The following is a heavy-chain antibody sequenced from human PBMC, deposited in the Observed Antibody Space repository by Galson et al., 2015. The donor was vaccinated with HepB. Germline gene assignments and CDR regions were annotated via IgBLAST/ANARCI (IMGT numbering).Heavy chain of an antibody. CDR3: AKDQAGAMSSRSAYFDF. CDR1: GFSVDNNH. V-gene: IGHV3-66*01. Sequence: SLRLSCAVSGFSVDNNHMAWVRQAPGKGLEWVSFIYPSGPTYYAESVRGRFTISRDTSKNMLYLQMERLRVEDTAVYFCAKDQAGAMSSRSAYFDFWGQGILVTVSS. D-gene: IGHD6-13*01. J-gene: IGHJ4*02. CDR2: IYPSGPT.